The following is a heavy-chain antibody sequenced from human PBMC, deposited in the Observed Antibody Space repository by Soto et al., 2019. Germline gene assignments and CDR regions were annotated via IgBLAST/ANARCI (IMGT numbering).Heavy chain of an antibody. Sequence: SVKVSCKASGGTFSSYAISWVRQAPGQGLEWMGGIIPIFGTANYAQKFQGRVTITADKSTSTAYMELSSLRSEDTAVYYCARDFMVRGVTSNWFDPWGQGTLVTVS. D-gene: IGHD3-10*01. J-gene: IGHJ5*02. V-gene: IGHV1-69*06. CDR1: GGTFSSYA. CDR3: ARDFMVRGVTSNWFDP. CDR2: IIPIFGTA.